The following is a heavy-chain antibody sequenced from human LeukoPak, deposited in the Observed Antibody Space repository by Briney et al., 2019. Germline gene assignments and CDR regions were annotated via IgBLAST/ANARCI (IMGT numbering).Heavy chain of an antibody. V-gene: IGHV4-59*01. CDR1: GGSISPYY. D-gene: IGHD3-9*01. CDR2: IYYSGST. J-gene: IGHJ4*02. CDR3: ARVAVTTGLEFDY. Sequence: SETLSLTCTVSGGSISPYYWSWIRQPPGKGLELIGYIYYSGSTNYNPSLKSRVTISVDTSQNQFSLKLNSVTAADTTVYFCARVAVTTGLEFDYWGQGILVTVSS.